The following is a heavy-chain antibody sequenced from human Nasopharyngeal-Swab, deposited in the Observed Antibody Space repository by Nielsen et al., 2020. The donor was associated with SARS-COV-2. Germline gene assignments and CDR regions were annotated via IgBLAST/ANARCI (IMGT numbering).Heavy chain of an antibody. Sequence: VRQMPGKGLEWVSAISGSGGSTYSADFVKGRFTISRDNSKNTLYLQMNSLRAEGTAVYYCAKDSLNILTGSGWFDPWGQGTQVTVSS. CDR3: AKDSLNILTGSGWFDP. D-gene: IGHD3-9*01. CDR2: ISGSGGST. J-gene: IGHJ5*02. V-gene: IGHV3-23*01.